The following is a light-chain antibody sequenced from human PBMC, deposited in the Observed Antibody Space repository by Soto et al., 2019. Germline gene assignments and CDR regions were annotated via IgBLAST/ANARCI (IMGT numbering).Light chain of an antibody. CDR1: QSISSY. Sequence: SSLSASVGDRVTITCRASQSISSYLNWYQQKPGKAPKLLIYAASSLQSGVPSRFSGSGSGTDFTLTISSLQPEDFATYYCQQSYSTTALTFGGGTKVDIK. CDR2: AAS. J-gene: IGKJ4*01. CDR3: QQSYSTTALT. V-gene: IGKV1-39*01.